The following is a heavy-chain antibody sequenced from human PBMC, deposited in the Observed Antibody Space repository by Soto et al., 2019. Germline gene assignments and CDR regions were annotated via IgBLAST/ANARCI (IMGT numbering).Heavy chain of an antibody. D-gene: IGHD2-2*01. V-gene: IGHV3-23*01. CDR3: AIQGYCSSTSCYGGFDY. J-gene: IGHJ4*02. CDR2: ISGSGGST. Sequence: EVQLLESGGGLVQPGGSLRLSCAASGFTFSSYAMSWVRQAPGKGLEWVSAISGSGGSTYYAESVKGRFTISRDNSKNTLYLQMNSLRAEDTAVYYCAIQGYCSSTSCYGGFDYWGQGTLVTVSS. CDR1: GFTFSSYA.